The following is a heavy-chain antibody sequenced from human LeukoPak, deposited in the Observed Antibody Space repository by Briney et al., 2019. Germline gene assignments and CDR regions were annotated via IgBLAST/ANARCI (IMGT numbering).Heavy chain of an antibody. CDR3: ARGEAAAGVPGYGMDV. D-gene: IGHD6-13*01. CDR2: MNPNSGNT. CDR1: GYTFTSYD. Sequence: ASVKVPCKASGYTFTSYDINWVRQATGQGLEWMGWMNPNSGNTGYAQKFQGRVTMTRNTSISTAYMELSSLRSEDTAVYYCARGEAAAGVPGYGMDVWGQGTTVTVSS. J-gene: IGHJ6*02. V-gene: IGHV1-8*01.